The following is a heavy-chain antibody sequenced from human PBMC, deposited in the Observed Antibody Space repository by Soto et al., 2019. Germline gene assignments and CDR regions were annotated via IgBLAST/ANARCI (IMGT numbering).Heavy chain of an antibody. Sequence: EVQLLESGGGLVQQGGSLRLSCAASGFTFNAYAMTWVRQAPGKGLEWVSAIGGSGGNRYYAASVRGRFTISRDNSKDTVDLQMNSLRVEDTAVYYCARVASDYINSVDHWGQGILVRVSS. J-gene: IGHJ4*02. CDR2: IGGSGGNR. D-gene: IGHD4-4*01. CDR3: ARVASDYINSVDH. V-gene: IGHV3-23*01. CDR1: GFTFNAYA.